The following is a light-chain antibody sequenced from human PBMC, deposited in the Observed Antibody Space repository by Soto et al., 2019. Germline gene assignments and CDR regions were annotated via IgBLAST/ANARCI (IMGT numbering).Light chain of an antibody. CDR2: VAS. J-gene: IGKJ3*01. V-gene: IGKV3-20*01. Sequence: EVVMTQSPATLSVSPGERATLSCGAGQSVSSKLAWYQQKPGQAPRLLIYVASSRATGIPDRLSGSGSGKDFTLTISRLETEDFAVYYCQHYGNSPHSVTFGPGTKVGIK. CDR3: QHYGNSPHSVT. CDR1: QSVSSK.